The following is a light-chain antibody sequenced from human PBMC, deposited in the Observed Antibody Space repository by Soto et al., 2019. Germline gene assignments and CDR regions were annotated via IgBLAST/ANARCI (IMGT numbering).Light chain of an antibody. V-gene: IGLV2-23*01. CDR2: EGS. CDR3: CSYASISTLYV. Sequence: QSALTQPASVSGSPGQSITISCTGTNSDVGSYNLVSWYRQHPGKAPKLMIYEGSKRPSGVSNRFSGSKSGNTASLTISGLQAEDEADYYCCSYASISTLYVFGTGTKLTVL. CDR1: NSDVGSYNL. J-gene: IGLJ1*01.